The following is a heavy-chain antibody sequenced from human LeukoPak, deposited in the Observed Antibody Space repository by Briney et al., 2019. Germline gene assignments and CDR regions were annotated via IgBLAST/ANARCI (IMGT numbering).Heavy chain of an antibody. CDR1: GGSISSYY. CDR3: ARVAKGCTNGVCYTEWFDP. Sequence: PSETLSLTCTVSGGSISSYYWSWIRQPAGKGLEWIGRIYTSGSTNYNPSLKSRVTMSVDTSKNQFSLKLGSVTAADTAVYYCARVAKGCTNGVCYTEWFDPWGQGTLVTVSS. J-gene: IGHJ5*02. CDR2: IYTSGST. V-gene: IGHV4-4*07. D-gene: IGHD2-8*01.